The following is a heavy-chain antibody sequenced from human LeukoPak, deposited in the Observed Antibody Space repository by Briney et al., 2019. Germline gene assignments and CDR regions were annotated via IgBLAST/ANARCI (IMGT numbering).Heavy chain of an antibody. CDR2: ISAYNGNT. D-gene: IGHD6-19*01. V-gene: IGHV1-18*01. CDR3: ARDHNQWLVRYYYYGMDV. Sequence: ASVKVSCKASGYTFTSYGISWVRRAPGQGLEWMGWISAYNGNTNYAQKLQGRVTMTTDTSTSTAYMELRSLRSDDTAVYYCARDHNQWLVRYYYYGMDVWGQGTTVTVSS. CDR1: GYTFTSYG. J-gene: IGHJ6*02.